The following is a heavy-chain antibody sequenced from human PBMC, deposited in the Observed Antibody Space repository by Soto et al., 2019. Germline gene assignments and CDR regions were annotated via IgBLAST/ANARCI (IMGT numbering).Heavy chain of an antibody. Sequence: SVKVSCKASGGTFSSYAISWVRQAPGQGLEWMGGIIPIFGTANYAQKFQGRVTITADESTSTAYMELSSLRSEDTAVYYCARDSGAATIPYDYYYGMDVWGQGTTVTVS. CDR1: GGTFSSYA. CDR2: IIPIFGTA. CDR3: ARDSGAATIPYDYYYGMDV. V-gene: IGHV1-69*13. D-gene: IGHD5-12*01. J-gene: IGHJ6*02.